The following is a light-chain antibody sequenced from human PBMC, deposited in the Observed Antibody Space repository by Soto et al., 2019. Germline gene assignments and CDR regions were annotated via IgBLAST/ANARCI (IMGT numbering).Light chain of an antibody. V-gene: IGKV4-1*01. CDR3: QQYYSTPSGVLWT. CDR2: WAS. CDR1: QSVLYSSNNKNY. J-gene: IGKJ1*01. Sequence: DIVMTQSPDSLAVSLGERATINCKSSQSVLYSSNNKNYLAWYQQKPGQPPKLLIYWASTRESGVPDRFSGSGSGTDFTLTISSLQAEDVAVYYCQQYYSTPSGVLWTFGQGTKVEIK.